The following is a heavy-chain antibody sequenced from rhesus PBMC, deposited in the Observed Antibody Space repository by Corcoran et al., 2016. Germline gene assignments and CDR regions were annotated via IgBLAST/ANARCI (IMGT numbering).Heavy chain of an antibody. CDR3: ARDSITGTTRYGLDS. CDR2: ISYTVGST. CDR1: GFSFSDYY. D-gene: IGHD1-26*01. V-gene: IGHV3S18*01. J-gene: IGHJ6*01. Sequence: EVQLVESGGGLAKSGGSLRLSCAASGFSFSDYYMYWVRQAPGKGLEWVSGISYTVGSTYYAVSVKCRLTIARENAKNTLYLTMDSLRAEDTAVYYCARDSITGTTRYGLDSWGQGVVVTVSS.